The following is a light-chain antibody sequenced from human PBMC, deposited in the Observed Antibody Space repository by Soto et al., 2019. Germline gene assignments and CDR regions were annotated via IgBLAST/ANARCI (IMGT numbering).Light chain of an antibody. V-gene: IGKV3-20*01. Sequence: EIVLTQSPGTLSLSTGERATLACRASQSVSSNNLSWYQQKPGQAPTLLIYGTPTRATGIPDRFSGSGSGPDFTLILSRLEPEDFAVYYCQQYGSSRTFGQGTKVEIK. CDR3: QQYGSSRT. CDR1: QSVSSNN. J-gene: IGKJ1*01. CDR2: GTP.